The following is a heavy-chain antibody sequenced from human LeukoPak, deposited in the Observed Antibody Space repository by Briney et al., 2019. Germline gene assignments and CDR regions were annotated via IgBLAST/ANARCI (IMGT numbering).Heavy chain of an antibody. V-gene: IGHV3-74*01. CDR3: AGDSGYSTSTTYY. Sequence: GGSLRLSCAASGFTFSSSWMHWVRQAPGKGLVWVSRISSDGSGTSCADSVKGRFTISRDNAKNMLYLQMNSLRAEDTAVYYCAGDSGYSTSTTYYWGQGTLVAVSS. J-gene: IGHJ4*02. D-gene: IGHD6-13*01. CDR2: ISSDGSGT. CDR1: GFTFSSSW.